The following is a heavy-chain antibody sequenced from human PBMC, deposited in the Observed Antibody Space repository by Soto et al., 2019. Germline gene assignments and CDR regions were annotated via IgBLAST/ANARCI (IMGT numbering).Heavy chain of an antibody. D-gene: IGHD6-13*01. CDR2: INWNSGSI. Sequence: PGGSLRLSCAVSGFTFDDYAMHWVRQVPGKGLEWVSGINWNSGSIGYGDSVKGRVAISGDNAKNSLHLQMNSLSAEDTAFYYCVKDESINWYSGHFRHWGQGTLVTVSS. CDR1: GFTFDDYA. J-gene: IGHJ1*01. V-gene: IGHV3-9*01. CDR3: VKDESINWYSGHFRH.